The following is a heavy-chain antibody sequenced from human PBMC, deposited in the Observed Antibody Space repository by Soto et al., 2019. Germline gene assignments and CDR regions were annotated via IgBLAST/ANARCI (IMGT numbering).Heavy chain of an antibody. CDR2: IIPMLAIP. V-gene: IGHV1-69*02. J-gene: IGHJ5*02. CDR3: ATVPAAIGGWFDP. CDR1: GGTFSSYT. Sequence: QVQLVQSWAEVKKPGSSVKVSCKASGGTFSSYTITWVRQAPGQGLEWMGRIIPMLAIPHYAQKFQGRVTITADKSTSTAYMELSSLRSEDTAVYYCATVPAAIGGWFDPWGQGTLVTVSS. D-gene: IGHD2-2*02.